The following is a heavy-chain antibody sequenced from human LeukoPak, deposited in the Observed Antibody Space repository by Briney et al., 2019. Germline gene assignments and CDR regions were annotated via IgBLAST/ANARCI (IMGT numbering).Heavy chain of an antibody. D-gene: IGHD3-22*01. V-gene: IGHV3-23*01. CDR3: AKGPPVQPRDYYDSSGYYGVPDY. Sequence: PGGSLRLSCAASGFTFSSYAMSWVRQAPGKGLEWVSAISGSGGSTYYADSVKGRFTISRDNSKNTLYLQMNSLRAEDTAVYYCAKGPPVQPRDYYDSSGYYGVPDYWGQGTLVTVSS. CDR2: ISGSGGST. J-gene: IGHJ4*02. CDR1: GFTFSSYA.